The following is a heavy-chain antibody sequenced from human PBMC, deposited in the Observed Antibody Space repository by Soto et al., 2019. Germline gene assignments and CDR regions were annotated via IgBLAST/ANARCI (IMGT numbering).Heavy chain of an antibody. D-gene: IGHD3-3*01. CDR3: AKDLQPYYDFWSGPGDY. J-gene: IGHJ4*02. Sequence: SLRLSCAASGFTFDDYTMHWVRQAPGKGLEWVSLISWDGGSTYYADSVKGRFTISRDNSKNSLYLQMNSLRTEDTALYYCAKDLQPYYDFWSGPGDYWGQGTLVTVSS. CDR1: GFTFDDYT. CDR2: ISWDGGST. V-gene: IGHV3-43*01.